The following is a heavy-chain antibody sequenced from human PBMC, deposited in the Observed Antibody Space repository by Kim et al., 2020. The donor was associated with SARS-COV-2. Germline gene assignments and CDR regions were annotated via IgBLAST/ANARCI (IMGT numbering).Heavy chain of an antibody. Sequence: GGSLRLSCAASGFTFSDYYMSWIRQAPGKGLEWVSYISSSSSYTNYADSVKGRFTISRDNAKNSLYLQMNSLRAEDTAVYYCATHTAMGMYYFDYWGQGTLVTVSS. CDR3: ATHTAMGMYYFDY. D-gene: IGHD5-18*01. V-gene: IGHV3-11*03. CDR2: ISSSSSYT. CDR1: GFTFSDYY. J-gene: IGHJ4*02.